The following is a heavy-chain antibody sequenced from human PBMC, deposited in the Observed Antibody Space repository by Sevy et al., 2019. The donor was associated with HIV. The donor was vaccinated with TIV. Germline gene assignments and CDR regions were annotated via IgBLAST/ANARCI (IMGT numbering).Heavy chain of an antibody. V-gene: IGHV4-4*02. CDR3: ARAEGYCSGGSCYSGSYCGGDCYFDP. CDR1: GGSISSSNW. J-gene: IGHJ5*02. CDR2: IYHSGST. D-gene: IGHD2-15*01. Sequence: GTLSLTCAVSGGSISSSNWWSWVRQPPGKGLEWIGEIYHSGSTNYNPSLKSRVTISVDKSKNQFSLKLSSVTAADTAVYYCARAEGYCSGGSCYSGSYCGGDCYFDPWGQEPWSPSPQ.